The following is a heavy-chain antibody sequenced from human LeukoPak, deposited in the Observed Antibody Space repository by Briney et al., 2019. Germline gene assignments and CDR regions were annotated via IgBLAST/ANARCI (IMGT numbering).Heavy chain of an antibody. J-gene: IGHJ4*02. D-gene: IGHD6-13*01. V-gene: IGHV3-11*03. CDR3: AAGAAADY. CDR1: GFTFSSYE. Sequence: PGGSLRLSCAASGFTFSSYEVNWIRQTPEKGLEWISYISASSSYTDYADSVKGRFTISRDNAQNALFLQMNRLRVEDTAVYYCAAGAAADYWGQGTQVTVSS. CDR2: ISASSSYT.